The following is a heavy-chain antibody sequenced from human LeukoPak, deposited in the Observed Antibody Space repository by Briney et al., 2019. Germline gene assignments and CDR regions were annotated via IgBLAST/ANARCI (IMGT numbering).Heavy chain of an antibody. V-gene: IGHV3-64*01. D-gene: IGHD2-21*02. Sequence: PGGSLRLSCAASGFTFSSYAMHWVRQAPGKGLEYVSAISSNGGSTYYANSVKGRFTISRDNSKDTLYLQMNSLRAEDTAVYYCAHSVVVTANRVDAFDIWGQGTMVTVSS. CDR2: ISSNGGST. J-gene: IGHJ3*02. CDR3: AHSVVVTANRVDAFDI. CDR1: GFTFSSYA.